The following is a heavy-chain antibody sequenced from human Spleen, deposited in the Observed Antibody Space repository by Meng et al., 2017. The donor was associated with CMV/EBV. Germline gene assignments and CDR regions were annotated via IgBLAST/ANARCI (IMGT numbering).Heavy chain of an antibody. CDR2: MNPNSGNT. CDR3: ARGQGCCLA. V-gene: IGHV1-8*01. J-gene: IGHJ5*02. Sequence: ASVKVSCKASGYTFTNYDINWVRQATGQGLEWMGWMNPNSGNTGYAQKFQGRVTMTRSTSINTAYMEVSSLRPEDTAVYYCARGQGCCLAWGQGTLGTVSS. CDR1: GYTFTNYD. D-gene: IGHD2-15*01.